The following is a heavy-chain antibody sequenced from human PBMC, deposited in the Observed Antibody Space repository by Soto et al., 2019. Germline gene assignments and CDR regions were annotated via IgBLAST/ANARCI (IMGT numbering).Heavy chain of an antibody. CDR2: IVVGSGNT. CDR3: AADHSGSYSEHSYYYGMDV. D-gene: IGHD1-26*01. V-gene: IGHV1-58*01. CDR1: GFTFTSSA. J-gene: IGHJ6*02. Sequence: SVKVSCKASGFTFTSSAVQWVRQARGQRLEWIGWIVVGSGNTNYAQKFQERVTITRDMSTSTAYMELSSLRSEDTAVYYCAADHSGSYSEHSYYYGMDVWGQGTTVTVSS.